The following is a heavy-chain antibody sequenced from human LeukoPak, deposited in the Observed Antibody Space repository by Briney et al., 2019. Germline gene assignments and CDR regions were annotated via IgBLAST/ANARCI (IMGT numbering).Heavy chain of an antibody. Sequence: ASVKVSCKASGYTFTGYYMHWVRQAPGQGLEWMGWINPNSGGTNYAQKFQGRVTMTRDTSISTAYMELSRLRSDDTAVYYCARGGGYDYGGAFDAFDIWGQGTMVTVSS. CDR3: ARGGGYDYGGAFDAFDI. CDR2: INPNSGGT. D-gene: IGHD5-12*01. CDR1: GYTFTGYY. V-gene: IGHV1-2*02. J-gene: IGHJ3*02.